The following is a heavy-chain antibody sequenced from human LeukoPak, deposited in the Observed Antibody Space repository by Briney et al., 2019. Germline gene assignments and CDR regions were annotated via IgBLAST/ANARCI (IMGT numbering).Heavy chain of an antibody. CDR3: AKNGGYSYGSDA. J-gene: IGHJ5*02. CDR1: GFTFSTYS. D-gene: IGHD5-18*01. V-gene: IGHV3-23*01. CDR2: IGGTGGPT. Sequence: GGSLRLSCAASGFTFSTYSMCWVRQAPWKGLEWVSSIGGTGGPTYYAESVKGRFSISRDNSRNTLYLQMNSLRAEDTAVYYCAKNGGYSYGSDAWGQGTLVTVSS.